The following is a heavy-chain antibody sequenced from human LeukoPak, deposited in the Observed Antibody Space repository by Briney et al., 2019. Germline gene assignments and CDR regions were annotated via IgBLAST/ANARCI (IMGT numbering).Heavy chain of an antibody. CDR2: ISSGGTTI. CDR3: ASARLYSSSRYCYFDY. CDR1: GISFSSHE. J-gene: IGHJ4*02. Sequence: PGGSLRLSCAASGISFSSHEMNWVRQAPGKGLEWVSYISSGGTTIYYADSVKGRFTISRDNAKNSLYLQMNNLRAEDTAVYYCASARLYSSSRYCYFDYWGRGTLVTVSS. D-gene: IGHD6-13*01. V-gene: IGHV3-48*03.